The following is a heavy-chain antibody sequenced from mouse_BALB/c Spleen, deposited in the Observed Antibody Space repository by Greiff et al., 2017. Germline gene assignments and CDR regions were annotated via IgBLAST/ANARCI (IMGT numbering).Heavy chain of an antibody. CDR2: IYPNNGGT. Sequence: VQLQESGPELVKPGASVKISCKTSGYTFTDYSMHWVKQSHGKGLEWIGGIYPNNGGTSYNQKFKGKATLTVDTSSSTAYMELRSLTSEDSAVYCCASGSSGYVVTWFAYWGQGTLVTVSA. V-gene: IGHV1-18*01. D-gene: IGHD3-1*01. CDR1: GYTFTDYS. CDR3: ASGSSGYVVTWFAY. J-gene: IGHJ3*01.